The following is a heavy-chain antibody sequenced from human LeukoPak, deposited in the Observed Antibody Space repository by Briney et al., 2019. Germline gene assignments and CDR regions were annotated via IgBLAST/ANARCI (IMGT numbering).Heavy chain of an antibody. J-gene: IGHJ3*02. Sequence: PSETLSLTCSVSGVSICSFYWIWLRPPAGQGLEWTWLTYTSGSTDYNPSPKRRVTRSVNTSKNPLCLKLSFLTAADTAEYYCARETYTFDTSGQRTTGTASS. CDR3: ARETYTFDT. D-gene: IGHD2-21*01. CDR1: GVSICSFY. CDR2: TYTSGST. V-gene: IGHV4-4*07.